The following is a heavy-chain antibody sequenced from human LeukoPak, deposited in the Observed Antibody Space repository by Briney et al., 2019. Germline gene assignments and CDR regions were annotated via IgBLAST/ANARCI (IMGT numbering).Heavy chain of an antibody. Sequence: GSLRLSCAASGFTFSSYGMHCVRQAPGKGLERVAFIRYDGSNKYYADSVKGRFTISRDNSKNTLYLQMNSLRAEDTAVYYCARDSPDLYYFDYWGQGTLVTVSS. CDR3: ARDSPDLYYFDY. J-gene: IGHJ4*02. V-gene: IGHV3-30*02. CDR1: GFTFSSYG. CDR2: IRYDGSNK.